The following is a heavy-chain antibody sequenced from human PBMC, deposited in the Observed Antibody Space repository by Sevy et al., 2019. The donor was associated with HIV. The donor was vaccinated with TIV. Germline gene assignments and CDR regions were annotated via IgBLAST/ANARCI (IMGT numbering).Heavy chain of an antibody. V-gene: IGHV3-74*01. CDR3: ARALGNSGGL. Sequence: GGSLRLSCTSPGFTFSRYWMHWVRQVPGKGLVWVSHVNTDGSVTHYADSVRGRFAISRDNVRNTVYLQMNTLRVEDTAVYYCARALGNSGGLWGKGTLVTVSS. J-gene: IGHJ4*02. CDR1: GFTFSRYW. D-gene: IGHD3-10*01. CDR2: VNTDGSVT.